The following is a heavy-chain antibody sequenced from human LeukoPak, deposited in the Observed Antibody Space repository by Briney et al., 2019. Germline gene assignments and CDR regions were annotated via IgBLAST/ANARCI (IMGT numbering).Heavy chain of an antibody. CDR3: ARDQGAWDY. CDR2: ISGSGGGT. Sequence: PGGSLRLSCAASGLTFSSYAMSWVRQAPGKGLEWVSVISGSGGGTNYADSVKGRFTISRDNSRNTLYLQMNSLRAEDTAVYYCARDQGAWDYWGQGTLVTVSS. J-gene: IGHJ4*02. CDR1: GLTFSSYA. V-gene: IGHV3-23*01.